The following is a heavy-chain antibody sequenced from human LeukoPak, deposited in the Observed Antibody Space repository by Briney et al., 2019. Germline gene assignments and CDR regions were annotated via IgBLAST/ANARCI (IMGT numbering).Heavy chain of an antibody. J-gene: IGHJ6*02. CDR2: IIPIFGTA. CDR3: VREVTMVRGVITFYHYSGMDV. V-gene: IGHV1-69*13. CDR1: GGTFSSYA. Sequence: SVKVSCKASGGTFSSYAISWVRQAPGQGLEWMGGIIPIFGTANYAQKFQGRVTITADESTSTAYMELSSLRSDDTAVYYCVREVTMVRGVITFYHYSGMDVWGQGTAVTVSS. D-gene: IGHD3-10*01.